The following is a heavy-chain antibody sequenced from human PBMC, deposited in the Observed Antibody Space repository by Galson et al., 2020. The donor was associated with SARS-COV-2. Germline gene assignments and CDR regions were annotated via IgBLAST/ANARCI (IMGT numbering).Heavy chain of an antibody. J-gene: IGHJ6*03. D-gene: IGHD3-22*01. V-gene: IGHV5-51*01. Sequence: GESLKISCKGSGYSFTSYWIGWVRQMPGKGLEWMGIIYPGDSDTRYSPSFQGQVTISADKSISTAYLQWSSLKASDTAMYYCARLYDSSGYYYYYYYMDVWGKGTTVTVSS. CDR2: IYPGDSDT. CDR3: ARLYDSSGYYYYYYYMDV. CDR1: GYSFTSYW.